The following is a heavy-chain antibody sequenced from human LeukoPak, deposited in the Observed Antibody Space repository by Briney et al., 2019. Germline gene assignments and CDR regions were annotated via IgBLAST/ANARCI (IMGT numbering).Heavy chain of an antibody. V-gene: IGHV3-21*04. J-gene: IGHJ4*02. Sequence: RPGGSLRLSCAASGFTFSSYSMNWVRQAPGKGLEWVSSISSSSSYIYYADSVKGRFTISRDNSKNMLYLQINSLRAEDTAVYYCARDRNYFEALHRSYWGQGTLVTVSS. CDR2: ISSSSSYI. CDR3: ARDRNYFEALHRSY. D-gene: IGHD3-10*01. CDR1: GFTFSSYS.